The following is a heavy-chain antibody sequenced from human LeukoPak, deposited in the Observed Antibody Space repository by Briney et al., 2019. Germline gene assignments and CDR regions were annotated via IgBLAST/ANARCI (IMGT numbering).Heavy chain of an antibody. CDR3: ARHLGWCNNTSGCDDESDAFDI. CDR1: GYSFTNYW. V-gene: IGHV5-51*01. D-gene: IGHD2-2*01. CDR2: IYPGDSDT. Sequence: GESLKISCKDSGYSFTNYWIGWVRQMPGKGLEWMGIIYPGDSDTRYSPSFQGQVTISVDKSISTAFLQWSSLKASDTAVYYCARHLGWCNNTSGCDDESDAFDIWGQGTMVTVSS. J-gene: IGHJ3*02.